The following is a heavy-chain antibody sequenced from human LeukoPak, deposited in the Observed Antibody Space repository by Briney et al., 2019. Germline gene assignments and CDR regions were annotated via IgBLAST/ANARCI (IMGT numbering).Heavy chain of an antibody. D-gene: IGHD4-17*01. Sequence: SETLSLTCTVSGGSISSNSYYWGWIRQPPGKGLEWIGSIYYSGSTSYNPSLKSRVTISVDTSKNQFSLKLSSVTAADTAVYYCARGGLYGDYTQYYFDYWGQGTLVSVSS. J-gene: IGHJ4*02. CDR1: GGSISSNSYY. V-gene: IGHV4-39*07. CDR3: ARGGLYGDYTQYYFDY. CDR2: IYYSGST.